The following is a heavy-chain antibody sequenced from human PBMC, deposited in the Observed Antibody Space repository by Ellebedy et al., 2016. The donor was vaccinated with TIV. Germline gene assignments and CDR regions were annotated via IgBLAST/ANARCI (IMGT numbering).Heavy chain of an antibody. D-gene: IGHD3-10*01. CDR2: INAGKGNT. CDR1: GYTFTSYA. V-gene: IGHV1-3*01. CDR3: AAQPTHGTASYYTTFDP. J-gene: IGHJ5*02. Sequence: AASVKVSCKASGYTFTSYAMHWVRQAPGQRLEWMDWINAGKGNTKYSQKFKCSLTVTRDTSPTTAYMELNSLRSEDTAVYYCAAQPTHGTASYYTTFDPWGQGTLVTVSS.